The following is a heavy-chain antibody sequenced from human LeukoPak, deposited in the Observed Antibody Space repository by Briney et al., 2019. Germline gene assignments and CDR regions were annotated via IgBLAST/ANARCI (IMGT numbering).Heavy chain of an antibody. Sequence: SETLSLTCAVYGGSFSGYYWSWIRQPPGKGLEWIGEINHSGSTNYNPSLKSRVTISVDTSKNQFSLKLISVTAADTAVYYCARTYCGGDCRGYYYHYYMDVWGKGTTVTISS. CDR2: INHSGST. CDR3: ARTYCGGDCRGYYYHYYMDV. CDR1: GGSFSGYY. V-gene: IGHV4-34*01. D-gene: IGHD2-21*02. J-gene: IGHJ6*03.